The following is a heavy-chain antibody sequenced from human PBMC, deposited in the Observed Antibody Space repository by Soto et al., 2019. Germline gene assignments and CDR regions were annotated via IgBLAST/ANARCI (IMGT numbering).Heavy chain of an antibody. CDR3: ASGSDDSSGCVDY. Sequence: QVQLVESGGGVVQPGRSLRLSCAASGFTFSSYGMHWVRQAPGKGLEWVAVIWYDGSNKYYADSVKGRFTISRDNSKNTLYLQMNSLRAEDTAVYYWASGSDDSSGCVDYWGQGTLVTVSS. J-gene: IGHJ4*02. D-gene: IGHD3-22*01. CDR2: IWYDGSNK. V-gene: IGHV3-33*01. CDR1: GFTFSSYG.